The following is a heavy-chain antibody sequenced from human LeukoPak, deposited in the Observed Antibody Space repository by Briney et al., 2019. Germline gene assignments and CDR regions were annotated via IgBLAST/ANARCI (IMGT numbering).Heavy chain of an antibody. CDR2: IIPIFGTA. CDR3: ARTLPCITMKEGDWFDP. J-gene: IGHJ5*02. Sequence: SVKVSCKASGGTFSSYAISWVRQAPGQGLEWMGRIIPIFGTANYAQKFQGRVTITTDESTSTAYMELSSLRSEDTAVYYCARTLPCITMKEGDWFDPWGQGTLVTVSS. D-gene: IGHD3-22*01. V-gene: IGHV1-69*05. CDR1: GGTFSSYA.